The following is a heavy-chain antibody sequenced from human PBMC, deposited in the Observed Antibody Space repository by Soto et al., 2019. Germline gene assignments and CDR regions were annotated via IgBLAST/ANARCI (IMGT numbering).Heavy chain of an antibody. CDR2: INPNSGGT. CDR1: GYTFTVYY. D-gene: IGHD2-15*01. J-gene: IGHJ4*02. V-gene: IGHV1-2*02. Sequence: GASVKVSCKASGYTFTVYYMHGVGQSPGQGRDWMGWINPNSGGTNYAQKFQGRVTMTRDTSISTAYMELSRLRSDDTAVYYCARDYCSGGSCYSSVYWGQGTLVTVSS. CDR3: ARDYCSGGSCYSSVY.